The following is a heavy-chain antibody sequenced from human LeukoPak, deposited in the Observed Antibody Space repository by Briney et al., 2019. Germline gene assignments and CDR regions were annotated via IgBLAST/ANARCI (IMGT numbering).Heavy chain of an antibody. J-gene: IGHJ4*02. D-gene: IGHD6-19*01. CDR1: VDSVSSNSAA. CDR2: TYYRSKWYN. V-gene: IGHV6-1*01. Sequence: SQTLSLTCAISVDSVSSNSAAWNWIRQSPSRGLEWLGRTYYRSKWYNDYAVSVKSRININPDTSKNQFSLQLNSVTPEDTAVYYCAREGSSGWTSGYYFDYWGQGTLVTVSS. CDR3: AREGSSGWTSGYYFDY.